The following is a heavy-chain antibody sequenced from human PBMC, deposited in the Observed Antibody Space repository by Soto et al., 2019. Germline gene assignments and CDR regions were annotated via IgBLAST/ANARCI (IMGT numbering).Heavy chain of an antibody. Sequence: SETLSLTCAFYGGSFSGYYWSWIRQPPGKGLEWIGEINHSGSTNYNPSLKSRVTISVDTSKNQFSLKLSSVTAADTAVYYCARAAGYYYYYYMDVWGKGTTVTISS. V-gene: IGHV4-34*01. CDR3: ARAAGYYYYYYMDV. CDR1: GGSFSGYY. D-gene: IGHD6-13*01. J-gene: IGHJ6*03. CDR2: INHSGST.